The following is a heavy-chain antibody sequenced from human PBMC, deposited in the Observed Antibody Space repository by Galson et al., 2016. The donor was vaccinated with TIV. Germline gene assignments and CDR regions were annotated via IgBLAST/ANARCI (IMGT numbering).Heavy chain of an antibody. CDR3: ASQRPAYSSSWYHFDD. D-gene: IGHD6-13*01. Sequence: SLRLSCAASGFTFSSSTTNWVRPAPGKGLEWVSPVSGRRSYIYYEDSPKGRFTVSRENAKNSLYLQMNGLRVEDSGVYFCASQRPAYSSSWYHFDDWGQGTPITVSS. CDR2: VSGRRSYI. J-gene: IGHJ4*02. V-gene: IGHV3-21*04. CDR1: GFTFSSST.